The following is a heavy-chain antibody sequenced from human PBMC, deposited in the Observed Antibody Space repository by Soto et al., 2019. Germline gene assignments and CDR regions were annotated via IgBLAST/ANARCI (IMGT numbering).Heavy chain of an antibody. CDR1: GGSISSYY. J-gene: IGHJ4*02. V-gene: IGHV4-59*01. Sequence: SETLSLTCTVSGGSISSYYWSWIRQPPGKGLEWIGYIYYSGSTDYDPSLKSRVTISVDTSKNQFSLKLSSVTAADTAVYYCARRWGDYFDFWGRGTLVTVSS. CDR2: IYYSGST. CDR3: ARRWGDYFDF. D-gene: IGHD7-27*01.